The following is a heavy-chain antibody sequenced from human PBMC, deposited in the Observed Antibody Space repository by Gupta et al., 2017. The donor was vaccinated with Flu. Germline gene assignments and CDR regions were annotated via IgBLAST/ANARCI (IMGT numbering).Heavy chain of an antibody. V-gene: IGHV6-1*01. CDR2: TYYRSKWYN. D-gene: IGHD6-19*01. Sequence: WNWIRQSPSRGLEWLGRTYYRSKWYNDYAVSVKSRITVNPDTSKNQFSLQLNSVAPDDTAVYYCARLGQQWLGPFDYWGQGTLVTVSS. J-gene: IGHJ4*02. CDR3: ARLGQQWLGPFDY.